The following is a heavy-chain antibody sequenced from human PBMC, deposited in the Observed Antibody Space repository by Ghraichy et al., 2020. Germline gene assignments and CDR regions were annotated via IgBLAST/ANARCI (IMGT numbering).Heavy chain of an antibody. Sequence: GGSLRLSCAASGFTFSSYGMHWVRQAPGKGLEWVAVISYDGSNKYYADSVKGRFTISRDNSKNTLYLQMNSLRAEDTAVYYCAKSIKYCSGGSCYWAEYYYYGMDVWGQGTTVTVSS. CDR1: GFTFSSYG. CDR2: ISYDGSNK. V-gene: IGHV3-30*18. D-gene: IGHD2-15*01. J-gene: IGHJ6*02. CDR3: AKSIKYCSGGSCYWAEYYYYGMDV.